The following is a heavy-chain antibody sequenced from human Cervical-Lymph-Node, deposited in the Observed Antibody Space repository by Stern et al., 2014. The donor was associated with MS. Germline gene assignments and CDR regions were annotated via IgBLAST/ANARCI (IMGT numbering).Heavy chain of an antibody. J-gene: IGHJ4*02. D-gene: IGHD2-8*01. CDR2: ISWNSGNV. V-gene: IGHV3-9*01. Sequence: EVHLVESGGGFVQPGRSLRLSCAASGLTFDDYAMHWVRRVPGKGLEWVAGISWNSGNVRYAESVRGRVTISRDNAKKSLYLQMSSLRAEDTALYYCAKDRGTNLEYYFEDWGQGTLVTVST. CDR3: AKDRGTNLEYYFED. CDR1: GLTFDDYA.